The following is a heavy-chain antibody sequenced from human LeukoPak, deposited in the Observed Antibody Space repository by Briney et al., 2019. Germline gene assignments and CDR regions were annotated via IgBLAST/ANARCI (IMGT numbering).Heavy chain of an antibody. J-gene: IGHJ4*02. Sequence: SETLSLTCTVSGGSVSSYYWSWIRQPPGEGLEWIGYIYTSGSTNYNRSLKRRVTISVDTSKNQFSLKLSSVTAADTAVYYCARGGGYSYGYNFDYWGQGTLVTVSS. CDR3: ARGGGYSYGYNFDY. V-gene: IGHV4-4*09. CDR2: IYTSGST. D-gene: IGHD5-18*01. CDR1: GGSVSSYY.